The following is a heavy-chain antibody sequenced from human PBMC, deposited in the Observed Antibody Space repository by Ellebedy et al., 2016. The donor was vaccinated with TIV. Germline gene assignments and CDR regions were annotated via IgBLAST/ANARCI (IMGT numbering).Heavy chain of an antibody. CDR2: VSYDGSSN. CDR3: ARDAVQRYFYGVGV. V-gene: IGHV3-30*03. D-gene: IGHD1-1*01. CDR1: GFTFSSYG. J-gene: IGHJ6*02. Sequence: GGSLRLSCAASGFTFSSYGMHWVRQAPGKGLEWVALVSYDGSSNYYADSVKGRFTLSRDNSKNTLSLQMNSLRGEDSAVYYCARDAVQRYFYGVGVWGQGTAVTVSS.